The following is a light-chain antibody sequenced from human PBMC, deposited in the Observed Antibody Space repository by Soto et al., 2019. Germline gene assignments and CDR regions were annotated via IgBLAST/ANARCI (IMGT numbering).Light chain of an antibody. Sequence: DIPMTQSPSSLSASVGDRVTITCRASQSISSYLHWYQQKPGQAPKLLIYGASSLQSGVPSRFSGSGSGTDFTLTISSLQPEDFATYYCQQSYSTPWTFGPGTKVAIK. CDR3: QQSYSTPWT. J-gene: IGKJ1*01. CDR1: QSISSY. V-gene: IGKV1-39*01. CDR2: GAS.